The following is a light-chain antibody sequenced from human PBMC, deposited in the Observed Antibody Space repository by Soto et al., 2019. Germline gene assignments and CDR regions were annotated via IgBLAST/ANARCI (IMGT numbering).Light chain of an antibody. CDR1: QTISNF. CDR3: QQSFSSPQT. Sequence: DIQMTQSPTSLSASVGDRVTITCRPSQTISNFLSWYQHKPGRAPKLLIYAASVLQSGVPSRFSGSGSGADFTLTISSLQPEDFATYYCQQSFSSPQTFGQGTKVEMK. J-gene: IGKJ1*01. CDR2: AAS. V-gene: IGKV1-39*01.